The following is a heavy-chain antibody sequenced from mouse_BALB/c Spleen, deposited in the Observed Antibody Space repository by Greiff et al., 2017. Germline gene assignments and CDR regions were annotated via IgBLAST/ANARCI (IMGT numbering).Heavy chain of an antibody. J-gene: IGHJ3*01. Sequence: VQLQQPGAELVKPGASVKLSCKASGYTFTSYWMHWVKQRPGQGLEWIGEINPRHGRTNYNEKFKSKATLTVDKSSSTAYMRLSSLTAEDSAVYYCAAYYRYDGGALADGGQGTLVTVSA. CDR2: INPRHGRT. CDR1: GYTFTSYW. D-gene: IGHD2-14*01. V-gene: IGHV1S81*02. CDR3: AAYYRYDGGALAD.